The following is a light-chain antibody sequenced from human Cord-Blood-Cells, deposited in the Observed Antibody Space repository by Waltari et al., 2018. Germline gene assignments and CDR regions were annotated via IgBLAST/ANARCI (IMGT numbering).Light chain of an antibody. Sequence: QSVLTQPPSASGTPGQRVTISCSGSRSNIGSNYVYWYQQLPGTAPKLPIYRNNQRPSGVPDRFSGSKSGTSASLAISGLRSEDEADYYCAAWDDSLSGTVFGGGTKLTVL. CDR1: RSNIGSNY. V-gene: IGLV1-47*01. CDR3: AAWDDSLSGTV. J-gene: IGLJ3*02. CDR2: RNN.